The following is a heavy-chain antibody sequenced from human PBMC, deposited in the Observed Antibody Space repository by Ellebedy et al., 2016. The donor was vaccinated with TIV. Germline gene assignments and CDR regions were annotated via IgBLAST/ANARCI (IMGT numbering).Heavy chain of an antibody. CDR1: GYTFTSYD. J-gene: IGHJ6*02. D-gene: IGHD3-16*02. Sequence: AASVKVSCKASGYTFTSYDINWVRQATGQGLEWMGWMNPNSGNTKYAQKFQGRVTMTRNTSITTAFMELSSLRSEDTAVYYCARGPFMITFGGVIMDVWGQGTTVTVSS. CDR2: MNPNSGNT. CDR3: ARGPFMITFGGVIMDV. V-gene: IGHV1-8*01.